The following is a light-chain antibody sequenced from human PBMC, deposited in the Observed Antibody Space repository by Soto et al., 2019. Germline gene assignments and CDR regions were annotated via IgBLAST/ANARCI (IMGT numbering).Light chain of an antibody. V-gene: IGLV2-14*01. CDR2: EVS. CDR1: SSDVGGYNY. CDR3: SSYTITSTYV. Sequence: QSALTQPASVSGSPGQSITISCTGTSSDVGGYNYVSWYQQHPGKAPKLMIYEVSDRPSGVSNRFSGSKSGNTASLTISGLQAEDEADYYCSSYTITSTYVFGTGPKVTVL. J-gene: IGLJ1*01.